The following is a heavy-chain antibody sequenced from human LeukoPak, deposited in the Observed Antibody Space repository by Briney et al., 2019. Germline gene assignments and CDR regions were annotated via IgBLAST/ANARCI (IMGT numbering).Heavy chain of an antibody. CDR1: GGSISSSSYY. Sequence: PSETLSLTCTVSGGSISSSSYYWGWIRQPPGKGLEWIGSIYYSGSTYYNPSLKSRVTISVDTSKNQFSLKLSSVTAADTAVYYCARLARRGYYYDSSGAPIWGQGTLVTVSA. CDR3: ARLARRGYYYDSSGAPI. D-gene: IGHD3-22*01. J-gene: IGHJ4*02. V-gene: IGHV4-39*01. CDR2: IYYSGST.